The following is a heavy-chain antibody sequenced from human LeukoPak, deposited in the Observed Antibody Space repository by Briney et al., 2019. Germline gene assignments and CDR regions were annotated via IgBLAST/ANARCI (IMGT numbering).Heavy chain of an antibody. V-gene: IGHV3-11*01. D-gene: IGHD3-22*01. CDR1: GFTFSDYY. CDR2: INTSGSTM. CDR3: ARPSAPYYYDSSAYYAY. J-gene: IGHJ4*02. Sequence: GSLRLSCAASGFTFSDYYMSWIRQAPGKGPEWVSYINTSGSTMYYADSVKGRFTISRDNAKKSLYLQINSLRAEDTAVYYCARPSAPYYYDSSAYYAYWGQGTLVTVSS.